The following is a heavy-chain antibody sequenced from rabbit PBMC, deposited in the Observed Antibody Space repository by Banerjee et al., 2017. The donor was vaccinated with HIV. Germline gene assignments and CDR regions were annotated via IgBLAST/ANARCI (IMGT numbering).Heavy chain of an antibody. CDR1: GFSFSSSYW. D-gene: IGHD4-2*01. CDR3: ARDAGYAGSNL. Sequence: QEQLEESGGDLVKPGASLTLTCTASGFSFSSSYWICWVRQAPGKGLEWIGCIYAGSSGSTYYASWAKGRFTISKTSSTTVTLQMTSLTAADTATYFCARDAGYAGSNLWGQGTLVTVS. J-gene: IGHJ4*01. CDR2: IYAGSSGST. V-gene: IGHV1S45*01.